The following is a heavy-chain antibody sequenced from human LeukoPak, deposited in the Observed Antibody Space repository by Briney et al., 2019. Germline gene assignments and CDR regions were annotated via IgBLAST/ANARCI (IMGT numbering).Heavy chain of an antibody. Sequence: RGGSLRLSCAASGFTFSNFWMHWVRQAPGKGLEWVSSISSSSSYIYYADSVKGRFTISRDNAKNSLYLQMNSLRAEDTAVYYCARAGYGYWGQGTLVTVSS. J-gene: IGHJ4*02. CDR1: GFTFSNFW. CDR2: ISSSSSYI. V-gene: IGHV3-21*01. CDR3: ARAGYGY. D-gene: IGHD1-1*01.